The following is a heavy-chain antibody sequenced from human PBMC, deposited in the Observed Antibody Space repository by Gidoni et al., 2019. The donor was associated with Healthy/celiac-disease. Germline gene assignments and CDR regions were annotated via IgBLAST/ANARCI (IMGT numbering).Heavy chain of an antibody. D-gene: IGHD3-10*01. CDR1: GFPFSSYS. V-gene: IGHV3-21*01. J-gene: IGHJ3*02. CDR2: ISSSSSYI. CDR3: ARDGINGGSRSWFGEFVAFDI. Sequence: EVQLVESGGGLVKHGGSLRLSCAASGFPFSSYSLNWGRQAPGKGLEWVSSISSSSSYIYYADSVKGRFTISRDNAKNSLYLQMNSLRAEDTAVYYCARDGINGGSRSWFGEFVAFDIWGQGTMVTVSS.